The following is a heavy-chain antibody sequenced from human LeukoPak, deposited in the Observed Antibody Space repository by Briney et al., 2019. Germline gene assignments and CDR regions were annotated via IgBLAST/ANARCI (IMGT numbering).Heavy chain of an antibody. D-gene: IGHD2-2*01. Sequence: PGGSLRLSCAASGFTFSDYAMTWVRQAPGKGLEWVSSISGSDGSTYYAASVKGRFTISRDNSKNTLYLQMNRLRAEDTAVYFCSKKGCTSATCYINCCGQGTLVTVSS. V-gene: IGHV3-23*01. CDR2: ISGSDGST. J-gene: IGHJ4*02. CDR3: SKKGCTSATCYINC. CDR1: GFTFSDYA.